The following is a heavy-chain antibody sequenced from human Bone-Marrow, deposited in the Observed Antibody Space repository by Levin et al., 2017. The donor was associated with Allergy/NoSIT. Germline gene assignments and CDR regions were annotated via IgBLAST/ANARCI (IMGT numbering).Heavy chain of an antibody. CDR3: ARGLGYDFWSGSNWFDP. J-gene: IGHJ5*02. CDR1: GGSFSGYY. V-gene: IGHV4-34*01. D-gene: IGHD3-3*01. Sequence: PGGSLRLSCAVYGGSFSGYYWSWIRQPPGKGLEWIGEINHSGSTNYNPSLKSRVTISVDTSKNQFSLKLSSVTAADTAVYYCARGLGYDFWSGSNWFDPWGQGTLVTVSS. CDR2: INHSGST.